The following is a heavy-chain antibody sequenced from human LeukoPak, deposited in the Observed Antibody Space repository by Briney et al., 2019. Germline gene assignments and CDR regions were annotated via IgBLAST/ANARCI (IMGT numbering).Heavy chain of an antibody. Sequence: PGGSLRLSCAASGFTFSSYWMSWVRQAPGKGLEWVSTISGSGDYTYYADSVKGRFTISRDNSKNTVFLQMNSLRVEDTAIYYCATAPMDWGSGCDYWGQGTLVTVSS. D-gene: IGHD3/OR15-3a*01. V-gene: IGHV3-23*01. CDR3: ATAPMDWGSGCDY. CDR1: GFTFSSYW. J-gene: IGHJ4*02. CDR2: ISGSGDYT.